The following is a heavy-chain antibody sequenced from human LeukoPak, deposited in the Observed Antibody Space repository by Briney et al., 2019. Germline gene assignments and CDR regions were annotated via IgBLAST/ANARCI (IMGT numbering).Heavy chain of an antibody. CDR2: INYSGSS. Sequence: SETLSLTCVVYGGTFSGYYWNWIRHSPGKGLEWIGEINYSGSSNYNPSLKSRATISVDTSINQFSLKLNSLAAADTAIYYCARGTPRFDSWSQGTMVTVS. J-gene: IGHJ3*01. V-gene: IGHV4-34*01. CDR1: GGTFSGYY. D-gene: IGHD2-15*01. CDR3: ARGTPRFDS.